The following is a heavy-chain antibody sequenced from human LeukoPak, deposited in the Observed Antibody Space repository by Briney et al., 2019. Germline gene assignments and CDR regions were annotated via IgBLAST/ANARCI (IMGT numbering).Heavy chain of an antibody. CDR1: GFPYSDYY. J-gene: IGHJ3*02. Sequence: SGGSLRLLCAASGFPYSDYYMRWLRQAPAKGREGVSYISSSCSNIYYADSVKGRFTISRDNAKHSLYLQMNSLRAEDTAVYYCARVLRDTWNDGGDAFDIWGQGTMVTVSS. V-gene: IGHV3-11*01. D-gene: IGHD1-20*01. CDR3: ARVLRDTWNDGGDAFDI. CDR2: ISSSCSNI.